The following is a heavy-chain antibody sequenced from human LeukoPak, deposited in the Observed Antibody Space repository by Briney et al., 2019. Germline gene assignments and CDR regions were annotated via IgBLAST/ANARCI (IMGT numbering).Heavy chain of an antibody. Sequence: KTGGSLRLSCAASGFTFSSYSMNWVRQTPEKGLEWVSTITPGGSNMYYHDSVKGRFTISRDNAKNLLFLQMNSLRAEDTAVYYCASWSGSSVLDYWGQGTLVTVSS. V-gene: IGHV3-21*01. CDR2: ITPGGSNM. J-gene: IGHJ4*02. CDR1: GFTFSSYS. CDR3: ASWSGSSVLDY. D-gene: IGHD3-3*01.